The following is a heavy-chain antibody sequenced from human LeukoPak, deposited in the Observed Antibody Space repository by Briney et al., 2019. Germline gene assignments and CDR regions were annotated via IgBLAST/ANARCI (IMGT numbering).Heavy chain of an antibody. CDR3: ARDNTNWSFDY. D-gene: IGHD5-24*01. CDR1: GYNFVSYN. Sequence: ASAKVSCKASGYNFVSYNMHWVRQAPGQGLEWMGIINLHDGITSYAQKFQGRVTVTGDTSTSTFYMELSSLRFEDTAMYYCARDNTNWSFDYWGQGTLVTVSS. V-gene: IGHV1-46*01. CDR2: INLHDGIT. J-gene: IGHJ4*02.